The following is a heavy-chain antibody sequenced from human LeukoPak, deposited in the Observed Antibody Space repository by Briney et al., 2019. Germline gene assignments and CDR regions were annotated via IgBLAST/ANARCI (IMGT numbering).Heavy chain of an antibody. J-gene: IGHJ3*02. CDR3: ARDYSYYSSSWSPPVVWPYAFDI. V-gene: IGHV1-69*13. Sequence: GASVKVSCKASGYTFTGYYMHWVRQAPGQGLEWMGGIIPIFGTANYAQKFQGRVTITADESTSTAYMELSSLRSEDTAVYYCARDYSYYSSSWSPPVVWPYAFDIWGQGTMVTVSS. D-gene: IGHD6-13*01. CDR2: IIPIFGTA. CDR1: GYTFTGYY.